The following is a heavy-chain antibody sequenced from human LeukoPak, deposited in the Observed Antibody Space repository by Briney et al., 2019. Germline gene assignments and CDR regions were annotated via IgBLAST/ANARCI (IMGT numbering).Heavy chain of an antibody. J-gene: IGHJ4*02. CDR1: GFTFSSYS. CDR3: AKALGYSYGNSDY. Sequence: GGSLRLSCAAPGFTFSSYSMNWVRQAPGKGLEWVSSISSSSSYIYYADSVKGRFTISRDNAKNSLYLQMNSLRAEDTAVYYCAKALGYSYGNSDYWGQGTLVTVSS. D-gene: IGHD5-18*01. CDR2: ISSSSSYI. V-gene: IGHV3-21*04.